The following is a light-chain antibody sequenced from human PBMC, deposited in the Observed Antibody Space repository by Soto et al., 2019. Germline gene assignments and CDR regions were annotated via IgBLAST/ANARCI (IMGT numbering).Light chain of an antibody. CDR3: AAWDDSLNGPV. Sequence: QSVLTQPPSVSEAPRQRVTISCSGSSSNIGNNAVNWYQQLPGKAPKLLIYFNDLLSSGVSDRFSGSKSGTSASLAISGLQSEDEAEYYCAAWDDSLNGPVFGGGTKVTVL. CDR2: FND. CDR1: SSNIGNNA. J-gene: IGLJ2*01. V-gene: IGLV1-36*01.